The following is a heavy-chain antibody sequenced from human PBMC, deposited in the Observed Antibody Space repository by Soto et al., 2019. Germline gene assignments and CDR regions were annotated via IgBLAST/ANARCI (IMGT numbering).Heavy chain of an antibody. CDR1: GFTFSSYG. V-gene: IGHV3-30*03. CDR2: ISYDGSNK. CDR3: AVGAQGP. J-gene: IGHJ5*02. Sequence: GGSLRLSCAASGFTFSSYGMHWVRQAPGKGLEWVAVISYDGSNKYYADSVKGRFTISRDNSKNTLYLQMNSLRAEDTAVYYCAVGAQGPWGQGTLVTVSS.